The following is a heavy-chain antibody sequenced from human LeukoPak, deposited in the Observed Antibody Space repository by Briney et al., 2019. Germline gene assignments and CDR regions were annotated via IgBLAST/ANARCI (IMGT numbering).Heavy chain of an antibody. Sequence: GGSLRLSCATSGFTFGIHYMSWVRQAPGRGPEWISYISGNGGDIAYADSVKGRFTISRDNSKNTLYLQMNSLRAEDTAEYYCAKGGTRFSFDYWGQGTLVTVSS. CDR3: AKGGTRFSFDY. CDR1: GFTFGIHY. D-gene: IGHD1-14*01. V-gene: IGHV3-11*01. CDR2: ISGNGGDI. J-gene: IGHJ4*02.